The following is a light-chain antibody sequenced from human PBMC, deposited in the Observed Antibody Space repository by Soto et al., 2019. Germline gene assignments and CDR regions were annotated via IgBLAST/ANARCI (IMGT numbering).Light chain of an antibody. CDR2: KAS. CDR1: QSISSW. CDR3: QQYNSYSWT. Sequence: DIQMTQSPSTLSASVGDRVTITCRASQSISSWLAWYQQKPGKAPKLLIYKASGLESGVPSRFSGSGSGTEFTLTISSLQPDDFATYYCQQYNSYSWTFGQGTKVDNK. V-gene: IGKV1-5*03. J-gene: IGKJ1*01.